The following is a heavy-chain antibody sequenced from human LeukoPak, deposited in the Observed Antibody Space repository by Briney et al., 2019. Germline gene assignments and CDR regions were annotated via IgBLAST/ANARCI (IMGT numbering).Heavy chain of an antibody. CDR2: IKQDGSEK. Sequence: GGSLRLSCAASGFTFSGHWMNWVRQAPGKGLEWVANIKQDGSEKYYVDSVKGRFTISRDNAKNSLYLQINSLRAEDTAVYYCTREGAGSSGDAFDIWGQGTMVTVSS. D-gene: IGHD6-13*01. J-gene: IGHJ3*02. CDR1: GFTFSGHW. CDR3: TREGAGSSGDAFDI. V-gene: IGHV3-7*01.